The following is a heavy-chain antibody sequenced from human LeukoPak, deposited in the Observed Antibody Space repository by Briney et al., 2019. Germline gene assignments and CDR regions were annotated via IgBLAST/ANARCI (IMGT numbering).Heavy chain of an antibody. J-gene: IGHJ4*02. CDR2: IWFDARKD. Sequence: PGGSLRLSCVASGYTFSNHGMHWVRQAPGKGLEWVAVIWFDARKDYYGDSVKSRFTISRDVSKNTLYLQMNSLRVEDTAVYYCARDDIMARLSFWGQGTLVTVSS. V-gene: IGHV3-33*01. CDR1: GYTFSNHG. CDR3: ARDDIMARLSF. D-gene: IGHD5-24*01.